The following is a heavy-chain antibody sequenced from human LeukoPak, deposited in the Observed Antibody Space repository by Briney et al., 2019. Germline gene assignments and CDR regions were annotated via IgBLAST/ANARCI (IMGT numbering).Heavy chain of an antibody. CDR3: TTDTPDSSGYCHDY. D-gene: IGHD3-22*01. CDR2: IRSNSDGGTT. V-gene: IGHV3-15*07. Sequence: GGSLSLSCATSGFTFSNAWMNWVRQAPGKGLEWVGRIRSNSDGGTTDYAAPVKGRFTISRNDPENTLFLQMNSLKTEDTAVYYCTTDTPDSSGYCHDYWGQGTLVTVSS. CDR1: GFTFSNAW. J-gene: IGHJ4*02.